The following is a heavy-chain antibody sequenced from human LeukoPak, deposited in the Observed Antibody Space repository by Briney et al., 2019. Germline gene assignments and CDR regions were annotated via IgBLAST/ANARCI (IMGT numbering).Heavy chain of an antibody. J-gene: IGHJ4*02. CDR1: GYTFTGYY. D-gene: IGHD6-19*01. V-gene: IGHV1-2*06. Sequence: VASVKASCKASGYTFTGYYMHWVRQAPGQGLEWMGRINPNSGGTNYAQKFQGRVTMTRDTSISTAYMELSRLRSDDTAVYYCARDWQWPEGDYWGQGTLVTVSS. CDR2: INPNSGGT. CDR3: ARDWQWPEGDY.